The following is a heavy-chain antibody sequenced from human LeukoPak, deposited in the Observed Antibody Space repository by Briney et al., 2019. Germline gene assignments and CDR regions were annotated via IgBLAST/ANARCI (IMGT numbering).Heavy chain of an antibody. Sequence: GGSLRHSCAASGFTFNDYNMNWVRQAPGKGLEWVSSIVGSARYMYYADSVRGRFTISRDNAKKSLYLQMNSLRAEDTAVYYCARDRGAAAGFDAFDIWGQGTMVTVSS. CDR3: ARDRGAAAGFDAFDI. CDR2: IVGSARYM. J-gene: IGHJ3*02. CDR1: GFTFNDYN. V-gene: IGHV3-21*01. D-gene: IGHD6-13*01.